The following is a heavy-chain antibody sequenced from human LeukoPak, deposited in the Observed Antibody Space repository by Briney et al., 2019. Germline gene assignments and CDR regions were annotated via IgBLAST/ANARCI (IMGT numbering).Heavy chain of an antibody. CDR2: TYYRSKWYN. J-gene: IGHJ6*02. CDR1: GDSVSSNSAA. V-gene: IGHV6-1*01. D-gene: IGHD2/OR15-2a*01. Sequence: SQTLSLTCAISGDSVSSNSAAWNWIRQSPSRGLEWLGRTYYRSKWYNEYAVSVKSRITINPDTSKNQFSLQLNSVTPEDTAVYYCARLSVFLVLLDYYGMDVWGQGTTVTVSS. CDR3: ARLSVFLVLLDYYGMDV.